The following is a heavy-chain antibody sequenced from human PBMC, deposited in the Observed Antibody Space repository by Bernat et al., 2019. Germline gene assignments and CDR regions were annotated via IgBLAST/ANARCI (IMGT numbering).Heavy chain of an antibody. J-gene: IGHJ6*02. Sequence: QVQLVESGGGVVQPGRSLRLSCAASGFTFSSYGMHWVRQAPGKGLEWVAVISYDGSNKYYADSVKGRFTISRDNSKNTLYLQMNSLRAEDTAVYYCAKDPRLTGPTGGYYYYYGMDVWGQGTTVTVSS. CDR2: ISYDGSNK. V-gene: IGHV3-30*18. D-gene: IGHD3-9*01. CDR1: GFTFSSYG. CDR3: AKDPRLTGPTGGYYYYYGMDV.